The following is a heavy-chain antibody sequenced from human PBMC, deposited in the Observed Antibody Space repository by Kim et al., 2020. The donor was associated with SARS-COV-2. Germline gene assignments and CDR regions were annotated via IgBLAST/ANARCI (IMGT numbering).Heavy chain of an antibody. D-gene: IGHD5-18*01. CDR1: GGSISSYY. CDR2: IYYSGST. V-gene: IGHV4-59*08. CDR3: ARRGRQLWFDY. Sequence: SETLSLTCTVSGGSISSYYWSWIRQPPGKGLEWIGYIYYSGSTNYNPSLKSRVTISADTSKNQFSLKLSSVTAADTAVYYCARRGRQLWFDYWGQGTLVTVSS. J-gene: IGHJ4*02.